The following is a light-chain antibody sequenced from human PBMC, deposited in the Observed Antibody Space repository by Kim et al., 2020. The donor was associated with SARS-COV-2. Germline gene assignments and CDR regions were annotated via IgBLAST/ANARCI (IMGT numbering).Light chain of an antibody. CDR1: TSNIGTGHD. CDR3: QSYDSSLSAWV. V-gene: IGLV1-40*01. J-gene: IGLJ3*02. CDR2: TNN. Sequence: QRITISCTGSTSNIGTGHDVHWYQQLPGVAPKLLIFTNNNRPSGVPDRFSGSKSGTSASLAITGLQAEDEADYYCQSYDSSLSAWVFGGGTKLTVL.